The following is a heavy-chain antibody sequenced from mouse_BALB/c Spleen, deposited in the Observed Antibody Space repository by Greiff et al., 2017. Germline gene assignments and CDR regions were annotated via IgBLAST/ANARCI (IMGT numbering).Heavy chain of an antibody. CDR2: IWAGGST. Sequence: VKLQESGPGLVAPSQSLSITCTVSGFSLTSYGVHWVRQPPGKGLEWLGVIWAGGSTNYNSALMSRLSISKDNSKSQVFLKMNSLQTDDTAMYYCARETARGDVGFAYWGQGTLVTVSA. CDR3: ARETARGDVGFAY. CDR1: GFSLTSYG. D-gene: IGHD3-2*01. J-gene: IGHJ3*01. V-gene: IGHV2-9*02.